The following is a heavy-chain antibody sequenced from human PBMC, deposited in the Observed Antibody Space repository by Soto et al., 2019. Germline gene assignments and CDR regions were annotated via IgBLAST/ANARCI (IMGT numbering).Heavy chain of an antibody. CDR3: ARDGIAPRAFDY. V-gene: IGHV4-61*08. Sequence: SETLSLTCSVSGDSISSGGHYWNWIRQPPGKGLELIGYIYYRGSTNYNPSLKSRVAISVDTSKNQFSLKLSSVTAADTAVYYCARDGIAPRAFDYWGQGTMVTVSS. D-gene: IGHD6-6*01. CDR2: IYYRGST. CDR1: GDSISSGGHY. J-gene: IGHJ4*02.